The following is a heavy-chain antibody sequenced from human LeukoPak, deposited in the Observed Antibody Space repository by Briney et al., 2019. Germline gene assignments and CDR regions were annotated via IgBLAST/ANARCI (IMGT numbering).Heavy chain of an antibody. CDR2: VSRGGNNK. CDR3: AKAGLLGEISGYLDGN. CDR1: EFTFGSYS. V-gene: IGHV3-30*18. J-gene: IGHJ4*02. Sequence: GGSLRLSCAASEFTFGSYSMHWVRQAPGKGLEWVAVVSRGGNNKFYADSVKGRFTISRDNSKNTLYLEMKSLRAEDTAVYFCAKAGLLGEISGYLDGNWGQGTLVTVSS. D-gene: IGHD3-22*01.